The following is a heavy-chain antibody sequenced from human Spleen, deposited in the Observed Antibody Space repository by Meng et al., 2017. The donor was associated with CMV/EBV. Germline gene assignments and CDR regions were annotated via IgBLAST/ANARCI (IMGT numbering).Heavy chain of an antibody. D-gene: IGHD2-15*01. V-gene: IGHV1-69*05. CDR3: ASTYCSGGACYSIYFYYGMDV. CDR1: GYIFTGYY. CDR2: IIPIFGTI. Sequence: SVKVSCKASGYIFTGYYMFWVRQAPGQGLEWMGGIIPIFGTINYAQKFQGRVTITTDESTSIAYMELSSLRSEDTAVYYCASTYCSGGACYSIYFYYGMDVWGQGTTVTVSS. J-gene: IGHJ6*02.